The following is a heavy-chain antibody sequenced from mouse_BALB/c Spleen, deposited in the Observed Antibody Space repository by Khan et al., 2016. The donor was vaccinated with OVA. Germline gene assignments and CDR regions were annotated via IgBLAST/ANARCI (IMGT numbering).Heavy chain of an antibody. J-gene: IGHJ3*01. CDR1: GYTFTSYT. Sequence: QVQLQQSGAELARPGASVKMSCKASGYTFTSYTIHWIKLRPGQGLEWIGYINPSNAYTNYNQRFKDKATLTADKSSTTAYIQLSSLTSDDSSVYYCVRDWAYHRNDGWFAYWGLGTLVTVSA. CDR2: INPSNAYT. D-gene: IGHD2-14*01. V-gene: IGHV1-4*01. CDR3: VRDWAYHRNDGWFAY.